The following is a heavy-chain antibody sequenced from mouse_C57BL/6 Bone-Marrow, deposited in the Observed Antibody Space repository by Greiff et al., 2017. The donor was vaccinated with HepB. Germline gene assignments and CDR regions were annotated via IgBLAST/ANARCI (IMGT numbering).Heavy chain of an antibody. D-gene: IGHD2-2*01. V-gene: IGHV1-69*01. J-gene: IGHJ2*01. CDR2: IDPSDSYT. Sequence: QVQLKQPGAELVMPGASVKLSCKASGYTFTSYWMHWVKQRPGQGLEWIGEIDPSDSYTNYNQKSKGKSTLTVDKSSSTAYMQLSSLTSEDSAVYYCARRRVWLLDYFDYWGQGTTLTVSS. CDR3: ARRRVWLLDYFDY. CDR1: GYTFTSYW.